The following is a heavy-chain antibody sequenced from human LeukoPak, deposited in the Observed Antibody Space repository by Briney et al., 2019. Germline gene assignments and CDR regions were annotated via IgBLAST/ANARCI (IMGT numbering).Heavy chain of an antibody. J-gene: IGHJ4*02. V-gene: IGHV1-46*01. CDR2: INPSGGST. CDR1: GYTFTSYY. CDR3: ARAAVHGDYADY. D-gene: IGHD4-17*01. Sequence: GASVKVSCKASGYTFTSYYMHWVRQAPGQGPEWMGIINPSGGSTSYAQKFQGRVTMTRDTSTSTVYMELSSLRSEDTAVYYCARAAVHGDYADYWGQGTLVTVSS.